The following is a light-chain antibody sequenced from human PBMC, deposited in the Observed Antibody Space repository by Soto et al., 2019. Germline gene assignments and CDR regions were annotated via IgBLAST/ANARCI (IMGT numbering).Light chain of an antibody. V-gene: IGLV1-44*01. CDR1: SSNIGSKA. J-gene: IGLJ2*01. CDR3: AAWDDSLNAVV. Sequence: QSVLTQAPSVSASPGQSITISCSGGSSNIGSKAVNWFQKFPGSAPKLLIFSNNQRPSGVPDRFSGSKSGTSASLAISGLKSEDEAEYYCAAWDDSLNAVVFGGGTKVTVL. CDR2: SNN.